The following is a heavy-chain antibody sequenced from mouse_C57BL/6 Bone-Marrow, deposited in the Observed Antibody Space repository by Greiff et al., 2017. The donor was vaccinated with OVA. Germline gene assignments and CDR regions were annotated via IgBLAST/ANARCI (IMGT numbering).Heavy chain of an antibody. CDR2: IDPETGGT. J-gene: IGHJ2*01. CDR1: GYTFTDYE. CDR3: TRSYSSYGDCDN. V-gene: IGHV1-15*01. D-gene: IGHD2-5*01. Sequence: VQLVESGAELVRPGASVTLSCKASGYTFTDYEKHWVKQTPVHGLEWIGAIDPETGGTAYNQKFKGKAILTADKSSSTAYMELRSLTAEDSAVYYSTRSYSSYGDCDNWGQGNTLTVSS.